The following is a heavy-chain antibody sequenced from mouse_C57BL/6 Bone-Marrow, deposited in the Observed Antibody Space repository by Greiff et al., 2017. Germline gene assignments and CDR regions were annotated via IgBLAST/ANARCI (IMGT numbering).Heavy chain of an antibody. CDR1: GYTFTSYW. Sequence: QVQLKQPGAELVRPGSSVQLSCKASGYTFTSYWLDWVKQRPGPGLEWLGNIYPSDSETHYNPQFKDKAPVTVDKSSSTAYMQLSSRTSEGAAVYYCARRGGWVLPWGAYWGQGTLGTVSA. D-gene: IGHD2-3*01. CDR3: ARRGGWVLPWGAY. V-gene: IGHV1-61*01. CDR2: IYPSDSET. J-gene: IGHJ3*01.